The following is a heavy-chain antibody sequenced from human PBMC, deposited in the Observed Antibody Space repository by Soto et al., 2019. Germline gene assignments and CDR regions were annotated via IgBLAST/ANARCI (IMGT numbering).Heavy chain of an antibody. CDR1: GGSISSGDYY. Sequence: QVQLQESGPGLVKPSQTLSLTCTVSGGSISSGDYYWSWIRQPPGKGLEWIGYIYYSGSTYYNPSLKSRVTISVDTSKNQFSLKLSSVTAADTAVYYCARGNVLRYFDWLPLPEVGMDVWGQGTTVTVSS. D-gene: IGHD3-9*01. V-gene: IGHV4-30-4*01. CDR2: IYYSGST. J-gene: IGHJ6*02. CDR3: ARGNVLRYFDWLPLPEVGMDV.